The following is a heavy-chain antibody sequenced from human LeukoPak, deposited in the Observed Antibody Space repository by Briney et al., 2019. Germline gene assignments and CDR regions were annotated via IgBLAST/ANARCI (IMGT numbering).Heavy chain of an antibody. Sequence: PSETLSLTCTVSGVSISRYYWSWIRQSAGKGLEWIGRIYSSGSTTYNPSLKSRVTMSIDTSKNQFSLKLSFVTAADTAVYYCARDSGTTGEVKFDPWGQGTLVTVSS. CDR1: GVSISRYY. CDR2: IYSSGST. V-gene: IGHV4-4*07. CDR3: ARDSGTTGEVKFDP. J-gene: IGHJ5*02. D-gene: IGHD3-10*01.